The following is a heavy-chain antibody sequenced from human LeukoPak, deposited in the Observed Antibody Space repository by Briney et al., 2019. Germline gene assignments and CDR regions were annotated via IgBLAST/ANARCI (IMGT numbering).Heavy chain of an antibody. V-gene: IGHV3-66*02. J-gene: IGHJ6*03. D-gene: IGHD2-2*01. Sequence: GGSLRLSCAASGFTVSGNYMNWVRQAPGKGLEWVSVVYSDSRTYYADSVKGRFTISRDNSKNTLYLQMNSLRAEDTAVYYCAREGQLPIPNYLYYYMDVWGKGTTVTVSS. CDR1: GFTVSGNY. CDR3: AREGQLPIPNYLYYYMDV. CDR2: VYSDSRT.